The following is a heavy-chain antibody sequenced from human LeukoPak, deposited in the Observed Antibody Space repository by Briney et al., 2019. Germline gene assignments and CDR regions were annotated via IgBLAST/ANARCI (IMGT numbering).Heavy chain of an antibody. J-gene: IGHJ4*02. V-gene: IGHV4-39*01. CDR3: ARQAHSSLYYFDY. CDR2: IYYSGST. CDR1: GGSISSSSYY. Sequence: KPSETLSLTCTVSGGSISSSSYYWGWIRQPPGKGLEWIGSIYYSGSTYYNPSLKSRVTISVDTSKNLFSLKLSSVTAADTAVYYCARQAHSSLYYFDYWGQGTLVTVSS. D-gene: IGHD3-22*01.